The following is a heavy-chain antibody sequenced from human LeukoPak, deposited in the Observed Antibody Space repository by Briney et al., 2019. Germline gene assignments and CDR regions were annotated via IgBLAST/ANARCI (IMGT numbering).Heavy chain of an antibody. D-gene: IGHD5-18*01. CDR3: ARNTIQLPTYFDY. Sequence: SETLSLTCTVSGGSISSSSYYWGWIRQPPGKGLEWIGSIYYSGSTYYNPSLKSRVTISVDTSKNQFSLKLSSVTAADTAVYYCARNTIQLPTYFDYWGQGTLVTVSS. CDR1: GGSISSSSYY. J-gene: IGHJ4*02. V-gene: IGHV4-39*01. CDR2: IYYSGST.